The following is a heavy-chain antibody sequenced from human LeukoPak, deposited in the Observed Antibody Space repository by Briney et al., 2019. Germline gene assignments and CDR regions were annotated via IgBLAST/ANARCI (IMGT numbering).Heavy chain of an antibody. V-gene: IGHV1-69*04. Sequence: SVKVSCKASGGTFSSYTISWVRQAPGQGLEWMGRIIPILGIANYAQRFQGRVTITADKSTSTAYMELSSLRSEDTAVYYCTRDSSSWYNWFDPWGQGTLVTVSS. CDR3: TRDSSSWYNWFDP. D-gene: IGHD6-13*01. J-gene: IGHJ5*02. CDR1: GGTFSSYT. CDR2: IIPILGIA.